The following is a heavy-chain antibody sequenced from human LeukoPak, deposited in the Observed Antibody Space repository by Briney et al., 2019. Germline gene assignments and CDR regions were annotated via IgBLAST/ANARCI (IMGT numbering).Heavy chain of an antibody. D-gene: IGHD3-22*01. J-gene: IGHJ4*02. Sequence: GGSLRLSCAASGYTFSSYSITWVRQAPGKGLEWVSSISVRSNYIYYADSVRGRFRISRDDARDSLYLQMNSLRAEDTAVYYCVRLRRNSDTTGFYYYYDFWGQGTLVTVSS. CDR2: ISVRSNYI. CDR1: GYTFSSYS. CDR3: VRLRRNSDTTGFYYYYDF. V-gene: IGHV3-21*01.